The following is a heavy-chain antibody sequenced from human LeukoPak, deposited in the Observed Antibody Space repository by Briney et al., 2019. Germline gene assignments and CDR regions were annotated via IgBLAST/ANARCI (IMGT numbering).Heavy chain of an antibody. CDR3: ASGMATIRYFDY. CDR2: IYYNGKT. J-gene: IGHJ4*02. D-gene: IGHD5-24*01. Sequence: SETLSLTCTVSGGSVSSGTYYWSWIRQPPGKGLEWIGYIYYNGKTNYNPSLMSRVTMSVDTSKNQFSLKLSSVTAADTAVYYCASGMATIRYFDYWGQGTLVTVSS. V-gene: IGHV4-61*01. CDR1: GGSVSSGTYY.